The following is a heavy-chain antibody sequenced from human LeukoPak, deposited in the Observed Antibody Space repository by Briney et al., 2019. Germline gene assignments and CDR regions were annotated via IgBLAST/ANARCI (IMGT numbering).Heavy chain of an antibody. CDR3: AKGTSSGWYYFDY. Sequence: MSSETLSLTCIVSGYSITGGYYWGWIRQPPGKGLEWIGSIYHSGDTYYNPSLKSRVTISVDTSKNQFSLKLDSVTAVDTAVYYCAKGTSSGWYYFDYWGQGTLVTVSS. D-gene: IGHD6-19*01. V-gene: IGHV4-38-2*02. J-gene: IGHJ4*02. CDR1: GYSITGGYY. CDR2: IYHSGDT.